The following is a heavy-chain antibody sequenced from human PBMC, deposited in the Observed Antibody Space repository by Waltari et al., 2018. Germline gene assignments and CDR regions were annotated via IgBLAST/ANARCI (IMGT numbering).Heavy chain of an antibody. CDR1: GFTFTSYW. Sequence: EVQLVESGGGLVQPGGYLRLSCAASGFTFTSYWMPWVRQAPGKGLVWLSLITSDGSTTSDVDAVKGRFTISRDNAKNTLYLQMNSLRAEDTAVYYCSAGTVYWGQGILVTVSS. CDR3: SAGTVY. CDR2: ITSDGSTT. J-gene: IGHJ4*02. D-gene: IGHD1-26*01. V-gene: IGHV3-74*01.